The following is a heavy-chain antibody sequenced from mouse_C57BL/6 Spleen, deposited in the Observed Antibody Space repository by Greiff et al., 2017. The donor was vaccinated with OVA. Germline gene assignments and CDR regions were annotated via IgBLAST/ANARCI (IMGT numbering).Heavy chain of an antibody. Sequence: DVKLQESGPVLVKPGASVKMSCKASGYTFTDYYMNWVKQSHGKSLEWIGVINPYNGGTSYNQKFKGKATLTVDKSSSTSYMELNSLTSEDAAVYYCARRYYGSKEGFFDYWGQGTTLTVSS. V-gene: IGHV1-19*01. D-gene: IGHD1-1*01. CDR1: GYTFTDYY. CDR3: ARRYYGSKEGFFDY. CDR2: INPYNGGT. J-gene: IGHJ2*01.